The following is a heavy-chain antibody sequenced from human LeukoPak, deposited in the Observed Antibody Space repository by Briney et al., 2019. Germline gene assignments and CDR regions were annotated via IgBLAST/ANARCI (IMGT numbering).Heavy chain of an antibody. D-gene: IGHD3-10*01. V-gene: IGHV4-34*01. CDR1: GGSFSGHY. CDR3: ARGLIRYYSGSGTSGNFDY. J-gene: IGHJ4*02. CDR2: INHSGNT. Sequence: PSETLSLTCGVYGGSFSGHYWTWIRQPPGKGLEWIGEINHSGNTNYNPSLKSRVTTSVGTSENQFSLRLTSVTAADTAVYYCARGLIRYYSGSGTSGNFDYWGQGTLVTVSS.